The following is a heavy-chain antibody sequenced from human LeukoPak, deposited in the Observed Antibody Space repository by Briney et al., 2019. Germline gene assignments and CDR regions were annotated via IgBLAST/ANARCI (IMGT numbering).Heavy chain of an antibody. J-gene: IGHJ4*02. CDR2: IYYSGST. CDR3: ARGARYCSSTSCYKYYFDY. V-gene: IGHV4-30-4*08. D-gene: IGHD2-2*02. CDR1: GGSISSGDYY. Sequence: SETLSLTCTVSGGSISSGDYYWSWIRQPPGKGLEWIGYIYYSGSTYHNPSLKSRVTISVDTSKSQFSLKLSSVTAADTAVYYCARGARYCSSTSCYKYYFDYWGQGTLVTVSS.